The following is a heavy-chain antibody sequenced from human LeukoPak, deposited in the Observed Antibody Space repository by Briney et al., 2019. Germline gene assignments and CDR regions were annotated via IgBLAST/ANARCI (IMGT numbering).Heavy chain of an antibody. V-gene: IGHV4-39*01. D-gene: IGHD2-15*01. J-gene: IGHJ4*02. Sequence: SETLSLTCTVSGGSIDSRSYYWDWIRQAPGKGLEWLGTIYHSGSTEYNPSLKSRVAIFVDTSKNQFSLILHSVAAADTAVYYCARRSEFDNTHYHYFDYWGQGALVTVSS. CDR2: IYHSGST. CDR1: GGSIDSRSYY. CDR3: ARRSEFDNTHYHYFDY.